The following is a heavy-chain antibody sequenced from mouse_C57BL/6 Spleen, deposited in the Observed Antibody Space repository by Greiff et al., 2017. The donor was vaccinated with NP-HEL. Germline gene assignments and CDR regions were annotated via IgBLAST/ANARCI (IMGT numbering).Heavy chain of an antibody. CDR2: ILPGSGST. J-gene: IGHJ3*01. D-gene: IGHD1-1*01. Sequence: QVQLQQPGAELVRPGASVTLSCKATGYTFTGYWIEWVKQRPGHGLEWIGEILPGSGSTNYNEKFKGKATFTADTSSNTAYMQLSSLTTEDSAIYYCARSGGLITFRFAYWGQGTLVTVSA. CDR1: GYTFTGYW. CDR3: ARSGGLITFRFAY. V-gene: IGHV1-9*01.